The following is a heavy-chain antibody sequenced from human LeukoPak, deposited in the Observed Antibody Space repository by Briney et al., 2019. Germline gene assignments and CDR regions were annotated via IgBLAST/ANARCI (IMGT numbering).Heavy chain of an antibody. V-gene: IGHV4-39*01. J-gene: IGHJ4*02. Sequence: SESLSLTCTVFGGSISSSSYYWGWIRQPPGKGLEWIGSIYYSGSTYYNPSLKSRVTISVDTSKNQFSLKLSSVTAADTAVYYCARQTRYGSGSYYNPFDYWGQGTLVTVSS. D-gene: IGHD3-10*01. CDR1: GGSISSSSYY. CDR2: IYYSGST. CDR3: ARQTRYGSGSYYNPFDY.